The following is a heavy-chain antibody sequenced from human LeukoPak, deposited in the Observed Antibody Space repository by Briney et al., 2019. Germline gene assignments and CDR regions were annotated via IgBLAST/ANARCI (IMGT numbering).Heavy chain of an antibody. Sequence: GGSLRLSCAASGFTFSDYYMSWIRQAPGKGLEWVSYISSSGNTIYYADSVKGRFTISRDNAKNSLYLQMNSLRAEDTAVYYCARDPSLEMATIIGAFDIWGQGTMVTVSS. D-gene: IGHD5-24*01. V-gene: IGHV3-11*04. CDR2: ISSSGNTI. CDR1: GFTFSDYY. J-gene: IGHJ3*02. CDR3: ARDPSLEMATIIGAFDI.